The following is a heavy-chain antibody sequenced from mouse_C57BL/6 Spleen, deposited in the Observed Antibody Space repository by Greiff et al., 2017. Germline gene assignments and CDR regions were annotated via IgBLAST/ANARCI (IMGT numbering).Heavy chain of an antibody. CDR3: ASSRLRLLGYAMDY. V-gene: IGHV1-69*01. Sequence: QVQLQQPGAELVMPGASVKLSCKASGYTFTSYWMHWVKQRPGQGLEWIGEIDPSDSYTNYNQKFKGKSTLTVDKSSSTAYMQLSSLTSEDSAVYYCASSRLRLLGYAMDYWGQGTSVTVSS. J-gene: IGHJ4*01. CDR2: IDPSDSYT. D-gene: IGHD1-2*01. CDR1: GYTFTSYW.